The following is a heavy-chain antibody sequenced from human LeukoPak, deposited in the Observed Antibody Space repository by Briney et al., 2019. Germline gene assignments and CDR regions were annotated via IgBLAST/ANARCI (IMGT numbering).Heavy chain of an antibody. CDR3: AGSYGGNAVGPFDI. D-gene: IGHD4-23*01. CDR2: VSQSGGT. J-gene: IGHJ3*02. Sequence: SETLSLTCAVSGGSFNGYHWSWIRQTPGKGLEWIGEVSQSGGTSYNPSLKSRVAIPIETSKNHFSLKLNSVTAADTAMYYCAGSYGGNAVGPFDIWGQGTMLTVSS. CDR1: GGSFNGYH. V-gene: IGHV4-34*01.